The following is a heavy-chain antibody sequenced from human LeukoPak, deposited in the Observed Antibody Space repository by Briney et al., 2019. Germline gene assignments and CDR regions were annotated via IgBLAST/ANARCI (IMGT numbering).Heavy chain of an antibody. CDR3: AKPPPGSSGYFDY. CDR2: IKQDGSEK. Sequence: PGGSLRLSCAASGFTFISYWMSWVRQAPGKGLEWVANIKQDGSEKYYVDSVKGRFTISRDNAKNSLYLQMNSLRAEDTAVYYCAKPPPGSSGYFDYWGQGTLVTVSS. CDR1: GFTFISYW. V-gene: IGHV3-7*01. J-gene: IGHJ4*02. D-gene: IGHD6-6*01.